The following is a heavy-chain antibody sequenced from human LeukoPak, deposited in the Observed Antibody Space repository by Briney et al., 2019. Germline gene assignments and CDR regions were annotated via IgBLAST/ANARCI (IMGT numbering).Heavy chain of an antibody. V-gene: IGHV1-2*02. J-gene: IGHJ4*02. CDR1: GYTFTGYY. CDR3: ARDRTRTGYSSGWYHDY. CDR2: INPNSGGT. Sequence: ASVKVSCKASGYTFTGYYMHWVRQAPGQGLAGMGWINPNSGGTNYAQKFQGRVTMTRDTSISTAYMELSRLRSDDTAVYYCARDRTRTGYSSGWYHDYWGQGTLVTVSS. D-gene: IGHD6-19*01.